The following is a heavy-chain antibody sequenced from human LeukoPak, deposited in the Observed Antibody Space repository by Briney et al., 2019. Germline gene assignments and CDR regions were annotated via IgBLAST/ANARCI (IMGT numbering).Heavy chain of an antibody. J-gene: IGHJ6*04. Sequence: GRSLRLSCAASGFTFSSYAMHWVRQAPGKGLEWVAVISYDGSNKYYADSVKGRFTISRDNSKNTLYLQMNSLRAEDTAVYYCARVGRGYSGMDVWGKGTTVTVSS. V-gene: IGHV3-30*01. D-gene: IGHD5-18*01. CDR3: ARVGRGYSGMDV. CDR2: ISYDGSNK. CDR1: GFTFSSYA.